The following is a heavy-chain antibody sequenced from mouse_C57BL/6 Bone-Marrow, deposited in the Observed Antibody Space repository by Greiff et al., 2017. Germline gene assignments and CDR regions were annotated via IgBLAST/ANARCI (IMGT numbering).Heavy chain of an antibody. CDR1: GFTFSSYA. CDR2: ISDGGSYT. CDR3: ARGGSWFAY. Sequence: EVQLVESGGGLVKPGGSLKLSCAASGFTFSSYAMSWVRQTPEKRLEWVATISDGGSYTYYPDNVKGRFTISRDNAKNNLYLQMSHPKSEDTAMYYCARGGSWFAYWGQGTLVTVSA. V-gene: IGHV5-4*01. J-gene: IGHJ3*01.